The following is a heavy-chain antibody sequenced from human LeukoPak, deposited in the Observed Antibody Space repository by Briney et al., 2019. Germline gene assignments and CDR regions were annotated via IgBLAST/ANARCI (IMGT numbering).Heavy chain of an antibody. CDR1: GFTFSNYY. V-gene: IGHV3-7*01. J-gene: IGHJ4*02. CDR2: IKQEGSEK. D-gene: IGHD1-26*01. Sequence: TGGSLRLSCSASGFTFSNYYMTWVRQAPGKAREWVAFIKQEGSEKAYVDSVKGRFTISRDNAKNSLYLQMDSLRAEDTAIYYCVRGSPVWEIWGQGALVTVSS. CDR3: VRGSPVWEI.